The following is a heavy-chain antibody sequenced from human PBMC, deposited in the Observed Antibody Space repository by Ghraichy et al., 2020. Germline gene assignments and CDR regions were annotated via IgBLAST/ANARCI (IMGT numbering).Heavy chain of an antibody. Sequence: ASVKVSCKASGYTFTGYYMHCVRQAPGQGLEWMGWINPNSGGTNYAQKFQGRVTMTRDTAISTAYMELSRLRSDDTAVYYCARGLRAISRGVVPAALPGDYWGQGTLVTVSS. V-gene: IGHV1-2*02. J-gene: IGHJ4*02. CDR2: INPNSGGT. CDR1: GYTFTGYY. CDR3: ARGLRAISRGVVPAALPGDY. D-gene: IGHD2-2*01.